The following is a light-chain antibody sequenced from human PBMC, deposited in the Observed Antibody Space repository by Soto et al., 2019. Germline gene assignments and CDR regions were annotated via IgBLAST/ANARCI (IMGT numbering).Light chain of an antibody. CDR2: GAS. CDR3: QQYNNWPRT. J-gene: IGKJ1*01. Sequence: EIVMTQSPATLSVSPGERATLSCRASQSVSSNLAWYQQKPGQAPRLLIYGASTRATGIPARFSGSGSGTDSTLTISILQSEDFAVYYCQQYNNWPRTFGQGTKVEIK. V-gene: IGKV3-15*01. CDR1: QSVSSN.